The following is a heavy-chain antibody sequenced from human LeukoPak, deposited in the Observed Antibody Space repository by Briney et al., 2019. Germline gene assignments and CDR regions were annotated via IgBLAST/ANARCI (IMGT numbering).Heavy chain of an antibody. Sequence: GGSLRLSCAASGFTFGSYGMHWVRQAPGKGLEWVAVIWYDGSNKYYADSVKGRFTISRDNSKNTLYLQMNSLRAEDTAVYYCARQPRPVLLWFGGNWFDPWGQGTLVTVSS. V-gene: IGHV3-33*01. D-gene: IGHD3-10*01. J-gene: IGHJ5*02. CDR2: IWYDGSNK. CDR3: ARQPRPVLLWFGGNWFDP. CDR1: GFTFGSYG.